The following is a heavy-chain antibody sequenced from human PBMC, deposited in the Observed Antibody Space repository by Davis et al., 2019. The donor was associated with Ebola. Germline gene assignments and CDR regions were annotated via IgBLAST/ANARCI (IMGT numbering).Heavy chain of an antibody. CDR3: AKSHREYNYGLDAFHI. CDR2: IKPNDGST. J-gene: IGHJ3*02. Sequence: ASVKVSCKASGYTFTSYYMHWVRQAPGHGLEWMGIIKPNDGSTTYAQQLQGRVTLTRDTSTSTIYMELSSLRAEDTALYYCAKSHREYNYGLDAFHIWGQGTMVTVSS. V-gene: IGHV1-46*04. D-gene: IGHD5-18*01. CDR1: GYTFTSYY.